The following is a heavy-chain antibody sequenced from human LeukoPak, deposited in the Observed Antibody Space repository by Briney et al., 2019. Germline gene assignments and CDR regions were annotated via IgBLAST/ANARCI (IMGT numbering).Heavy chain of an antibody. CDR3: ARGYYYFAIDV. V-gene: IGHV4-4*07. Sequence: SETLSLTCTVSGGSVSGYFWGWIRQPAGRGLEWIGRIFSSGSTNYDLSLKSRVTMSVDTSKNQLSLKLSSVTAADTAVYYCARGYYYFAIDVWGQGTTVTVSS. CDR2: IFSSGST. CDR1: GGSVSGYF. J-gene: IGHJ6*02.